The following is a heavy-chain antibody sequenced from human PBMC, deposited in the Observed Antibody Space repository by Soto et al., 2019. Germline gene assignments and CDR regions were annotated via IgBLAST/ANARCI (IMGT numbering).Heavy chain of an antibody. Sequence: QVQLVQSGAEVKKPGASVKVSCKASGYTFTSYGISWVRQAPGQGLEWMGWISAYNGNTNYAQKQQGGVTLTTDTSTSTAYLELRSLRSDDTAVYYCAILYSPTPTRIFGKWYYGMDVWGQGTTVTVSS. J-gene: IGHJ6*02. CDR1: GYTFTSYG. CDR3: AILYSPTPTRIFGKWYYGMDV. D-gene: IGHD3-3*01. CDR2: ISAYNGNT. V-gene: IGHV1-18*01.